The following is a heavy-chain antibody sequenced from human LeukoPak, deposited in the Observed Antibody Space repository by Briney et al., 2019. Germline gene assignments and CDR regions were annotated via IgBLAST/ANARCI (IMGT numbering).Heavy chain of an antibody. J-gene: IGHJ4*02. CDR2: ISSSSSYI. CDR1: GFTFSSYS. Sequence: GGPLRLSCAASGFTFSSYSINWVRQAPGKGLEWVSSISSSSSYIYYADSVKGRFTISRDNAKNTLYLQMNSLRAEDTAVYYCARDRENYYDSSGYYTRHFDYWGQGTLVTVSS. V-gene: IGHV3-21*01. CDR3: ARDRENYYDSSGYYTRHFDY. D-gene: IGHD3-22*01.